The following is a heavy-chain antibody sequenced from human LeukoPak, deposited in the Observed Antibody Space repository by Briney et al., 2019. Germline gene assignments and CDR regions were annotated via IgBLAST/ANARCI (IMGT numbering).Heavy chain of an antibody. CDR1: GFTFSSYG. CDR3: ARVDTMIENYFDY. D-gene: IGHD3-22*01. CDR2: IRYDGSNK. Sequence: GGSLRLSCAASGFTFSSYGMHWVRQAPGKGLEWVAFIRYDGSNKYYADSVKGRFTISRDNSKNTLYLQMNSLRAEDTAVYYCARVDTMIENYFDYWGQGTLVTVSS. V-gene: IGHV3-30*02. J-gene: IGHJ4*02.